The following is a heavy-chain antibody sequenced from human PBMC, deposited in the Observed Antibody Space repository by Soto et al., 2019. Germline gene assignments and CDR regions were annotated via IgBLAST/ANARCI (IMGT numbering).Heavy chain of an antibody. Sequence: QVQLVESGGGVVQPGRSLRLSCAASGFTFSSYGMHWVRQAPGKGLEWVAVISYDGSNKYYADSVKGRFTISRDNSKNTLYLQMNSLRAEDTAVYYCAKEVWSGPMDVCVQGTTVTVSS. CDR1: GFTFSSYG. D-gene: IGHD3-3*01. V-gene: IGHV3-30*18. CDR3: AKEVWSGPMDV. CDR2: ISYDGSNK. J-gene: IGHJ6*02.